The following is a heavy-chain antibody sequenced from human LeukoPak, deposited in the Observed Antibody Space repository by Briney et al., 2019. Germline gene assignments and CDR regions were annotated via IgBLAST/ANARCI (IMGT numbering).Heavy chain of an antibody. CDR3: ARDSGCDQDAFDI. V-gene: IGHV4-59*01. D-gene: IGHD3-10*01. CDR2: IYYSGST. CDR1: GGSISSYY. Sequence: PSETLSLTCTVSGGSISSYYWSWIRQPPGKGLEWIGYIYYSGSTNYNPSLKSRVTISVDTSKNQFSLKLSSVTAADTAVYYCARDSGCDQDAFDIWGQGTMVTVSS. J-gene: IGHJ3*02.